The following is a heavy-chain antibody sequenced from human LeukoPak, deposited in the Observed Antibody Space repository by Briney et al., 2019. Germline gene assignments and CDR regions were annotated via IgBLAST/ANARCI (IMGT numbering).Heavy chain of an antibody. CDR1: SGSISTSNYY. D-gene: IGHD6-13*01. V-gene: IGHV4-39*07. Sequence: SETLSLTCTVSSGSISTSNYYWGWVRQPPGKALEWIGNIFYSGGTYYSPSLKSRVTISLDTSRNQFSLKLSSVTAADTAVYYCARDPVAGTGTDTWGQGTLVTVSS. CDR3: ARDPVAGTGTDT. J-gene: IGHJ5*02. CDR2: IFYSGGT.